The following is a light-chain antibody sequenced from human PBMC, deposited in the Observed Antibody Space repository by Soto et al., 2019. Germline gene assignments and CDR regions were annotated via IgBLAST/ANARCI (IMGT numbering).Light chain of an antibody. V-gene: IGLV2-14*01. CDR1: TSDVGRYNY. J-gene: IGLJ1*01. CDR3: NSYTSTSTYV. Sequence: LTQPASVSGSPGQSITISCTGTTSDVGRYNYVSWYQQHPGKAPKLIIYDVSNRPSGVSNRFSGSKSGNTASLTISGLQAEDEADYYCNSYTSTSTYVFGTGTKLTVL. CDR2: DVS.